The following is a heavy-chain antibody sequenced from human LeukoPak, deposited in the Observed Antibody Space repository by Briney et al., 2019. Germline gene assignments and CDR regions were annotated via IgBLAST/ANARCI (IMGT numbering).Heavy chain of an antibody. CDR3: ARDFRRYSRPRGMIEMATPSGY. V-gene: IGHV3-7*01. CDR1: GFTFSSYW. CDR2: RKQDGSEK. Sequence: PGGSLRLSCAASGFTFSSYWMSWVRQAPGKGLEWVANRKQDGSEKYYVDSVKGRFTISRDNAKNSLYLQMNSLRAEDTAVYYCARDFRRYSRPRGMIEMATPSGYWGQGTLVTVSS. D-gene: IGHD5-24*01. J-gene: IGHJ4*02.